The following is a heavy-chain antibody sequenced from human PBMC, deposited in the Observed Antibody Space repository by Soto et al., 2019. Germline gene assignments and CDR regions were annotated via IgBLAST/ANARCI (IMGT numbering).Heavy chain of an antibody. CDR3: ARGNSCHY. V-gene: IGHV1-3*04. J-gene: IGHJ4*02. CDR2: INTGNGNT. CDR1: GYTFTSYY. D-gene: IGHD6-13*01. Sequence: GASVKVSCKASGYTFTSYYMHWVRQAPGQRLEWLGWINTGNGNTKYSQKFQGRVTFTRDTTATTAYMELTSLTSEDTAVYYCARGNSCHYWGQGTLVTVSS.